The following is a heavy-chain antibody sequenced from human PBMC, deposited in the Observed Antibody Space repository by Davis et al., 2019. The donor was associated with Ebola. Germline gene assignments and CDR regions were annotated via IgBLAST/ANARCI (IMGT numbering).Heavy chain of an antibody. CDR1: GGSISSHY. D-gene: IGHD3-3*01. Sequence: PSETLSLTCTVSGGSISSHYWSWIRQPPGKGLEWIGYIYYSGSTNYNPSLKSRVTISVDTSKNQFSLKLSSVTAADTAVYYCARGGHYDFWSGYYYYMDVWGKGTTVTVSS. CDR3: ARGGHYDFWSGYYYYMDV. CDR2: IYYSGST. V-gene: IGHV4-59*11. J-gene: IGHJ6*03.